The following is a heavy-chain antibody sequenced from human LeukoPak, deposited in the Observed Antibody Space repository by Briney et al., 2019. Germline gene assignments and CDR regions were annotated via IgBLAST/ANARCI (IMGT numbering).Heavy chain of an antibody. CDR1: GGSFSGYY. J-gene: IGHJ4*02. D-gene: IGHD3-10*01. CDR2: INHSGST. V-gene: IGHV4-34*01. CDR3: ARHPLWFGPQGIDY. Sequence: HPSETLSLTCAAYGGSFSGYYWSWIRQPPGKGLEWIGEINHSGSTNYNPSLKSRVTISVDTSKNQFSLKLSSVTAADTAVYYCARHPLWFGPQGIDYWGQGTLVTVSS.